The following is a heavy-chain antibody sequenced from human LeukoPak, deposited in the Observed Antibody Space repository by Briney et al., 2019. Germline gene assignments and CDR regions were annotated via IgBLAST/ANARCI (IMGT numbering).Heavy chain of an antibody. CDR2: ISGSGGST. J-gene: IGHJ4*02. V-gene: IGHV3-23*01. CDR3: AKDLTRHYYDSSGQAFDY. CDR1: GFTFSDYY. Sequence: GGSLRLSCAASGFTFSDYYMSWIRQAPGKGLEWVSAISGSGGSTYYADSVKGRFTISRDNSKNTLYLQMNSLRAEDTAVYYCAKDLTRHYYDSSGQAFDYWGQGTLVTVSS. D-gene: IGHD3-22*01.